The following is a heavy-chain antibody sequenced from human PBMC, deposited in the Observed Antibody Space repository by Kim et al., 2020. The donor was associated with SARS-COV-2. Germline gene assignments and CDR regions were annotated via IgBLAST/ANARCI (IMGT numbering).Heavy chain of an antibody. V-gene: IGHV3-30-3*01. CDR2: ISSDGSNK. Sequence: GGSLRLSCAASGFTFSNYAMNWVRQAPGKGLEWVAVISSDGSNKYYADSVKGRFTISRDNAKNTLYLQMNSLRAEDTAVYYCAWPVGSTSIGGDFDDGM. D-gene: IGHD3-16*01. CDR1: GFTFSNYA. J-gene: IGHJ6*01. CDR3: AWPVGSTSIGGDFDDGM.